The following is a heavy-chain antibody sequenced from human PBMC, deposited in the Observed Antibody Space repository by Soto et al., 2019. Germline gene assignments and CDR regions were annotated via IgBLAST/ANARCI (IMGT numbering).Heavy chain of an antibody. CDR3: AKDLSGGNYYNWGPVNYYYYTMDV. CDR1: GFIFDDYA. D-gene: IGHD1-1*01. CDR2: INWNSDNI. V-gene: IGHV3-9*01. Sequence: EVQLVESGGGLVQPGRSLRLSCAGSGFIFDDYAMHWVRQTPGKGLEWVSGINWNSDNIGYADSVKGRFTISRDNAKNSLYLQMNSLRAEDTALYYCAKDLSGGNYYNWGPVNYYYYTMDVWGQGTTVTVSS. J-gene: IGHJ6*02.